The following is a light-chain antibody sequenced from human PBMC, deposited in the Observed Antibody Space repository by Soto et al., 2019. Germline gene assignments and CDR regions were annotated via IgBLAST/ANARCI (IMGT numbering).Light chain of an antibody. V-gene: IGLV2-23*02. CDR3: CSYAGSSTFGV. CDR1: SSDVGSYNL. CDR2: EVS. J-gene: IGLJ3*02. Sequence: QSALTQPASVSGSPGQSITISCTGTSSDVGSYNLVSWYQQHPGKAPKLMIYEVSKRPSGVSNRFSGSKSGNSASLTISGLQAEDEADYYCCSYAGSSTFGVFGGATKVTVL.